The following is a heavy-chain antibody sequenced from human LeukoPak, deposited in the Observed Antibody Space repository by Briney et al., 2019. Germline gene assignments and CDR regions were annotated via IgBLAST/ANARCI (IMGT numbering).Heavy chain of an antibody. Sequence: SSETLSLTCTVSGYSISNGYYWVWIRQPPGKGLEWIGSLYHSDSVYYNTALKSRVSMSADTSKNQFSLKLGFVTAADTAVYYCARHHDSYYYYYIDVWGSGTTVTVSS. V-gene: IGHV4-38-2*02. CDR1: GYSISNGYY. D-gene: IGHD1-14*01. J-gene: IGHJ6*03. CDR3: ARHHDSYYYYYIDV. CDR2: LYHSDSV.